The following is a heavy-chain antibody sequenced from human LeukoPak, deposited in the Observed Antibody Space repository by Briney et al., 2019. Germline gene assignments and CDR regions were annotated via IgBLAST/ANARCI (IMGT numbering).Heavy chain of an antibody. CDR2: IIPIFGTA. V-gene: IGHV1-69*13. Sequence: SVKVSCKASGGTFSSYAISWVRQAPGQGLEWMGGIIPIFGTANYAQKFQGRVTITADESTSTAYMELSSLRSEDAAVYYCASWYYYDSSGYYYRYFQHWGQGTLVTVSS. D-gene: IGHD3-22*01. CDR1: GGTFSSYA. CDR3: ASWYYYDSSGYYYRYFQH. J-gene: IGHJ1*01.